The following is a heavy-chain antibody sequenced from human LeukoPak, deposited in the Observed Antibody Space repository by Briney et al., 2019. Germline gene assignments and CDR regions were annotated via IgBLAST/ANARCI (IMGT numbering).Heavy chain of an antibody. D-gene: IGHD6-13*01. CDR3: ARTSWQLVGGYFDY. V-gene: IGHV4-59*01. Sequence: KPSETLSLTCTVSGGSISSYYWSWIRQPPGKGLEWIGYIYYSGSTNYNPSLKSRVTISVDTSKNQFSLKLSSVTAADTAVYYCARTSWQLVGGYFDYWGQGTLVTVSS. J-gene: IGHJ4*02. CDR2: IYYSGST. CDR1: GGSISSYY.